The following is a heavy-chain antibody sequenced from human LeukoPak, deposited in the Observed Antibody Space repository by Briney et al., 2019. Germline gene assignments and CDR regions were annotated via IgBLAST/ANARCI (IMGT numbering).Heavy chain of an antibody. CDR1: GFTVSSNY. J-gene: IGHJ4*02. CDR2: IYSGGST. V-gene: IGHV3-66*01. Sequence: AGSLTLTCAASGFTVSSNYMSWIRQPPGKGLDWVSVIYSGGSTYYAHSVKGRFTISSDNSKNTLYLTLNSLRAEDTAVYYCARIGDYFFCLGFWDQGTLVTVSS. D-gene: IGHD4-17*01. CDR3: ARIGDYFFCLGF.